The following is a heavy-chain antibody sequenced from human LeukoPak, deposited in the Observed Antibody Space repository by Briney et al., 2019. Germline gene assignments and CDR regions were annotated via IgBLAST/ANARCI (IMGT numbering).Heavy chain of an antibody. Sequence: PSQTLSLTCTVSGGSISSGGYYWSWIRQHPGKGLGWIGYIYYSGSTYYNPSLKSRVTISVDTSKNQFSLKLSSVTAADTAVYYCARGVRGTYYDFWSGYPSGGEANWFDPWGQGTLVTVSS. CDR1: GGSISSGGYY. CDR3: ARGVRGTYYDFWSGYPSGGEANWFDP. CDR2: IYYSGST. V-gene: IGHV4-31*03. D-gene: IGHD3-3*01. J-gene: IGHJ5*02.